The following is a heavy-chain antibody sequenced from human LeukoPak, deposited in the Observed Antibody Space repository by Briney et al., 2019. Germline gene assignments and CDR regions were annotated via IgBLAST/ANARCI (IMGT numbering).Heavy chain of an antibody. CDR1: RYRFTSYW. D-gene: IGHD2-2*01. CDR3: ARHVYCSSTSCYAAFDI. Sequence: KSEESLRISCKGSRYRFTSYWISWVRQMPGKGLEWMGRIDPSDSHTNYSPSFQGHVTISADKSISTAYLQWSCMKASDTAMYYCARHVYCSSTSCYAAFDIWGQGTMVTVSS. J-gene: IGHJ3*02. CDR2: IDPSDSHT. V-gene: IGHV5-10-1*01.